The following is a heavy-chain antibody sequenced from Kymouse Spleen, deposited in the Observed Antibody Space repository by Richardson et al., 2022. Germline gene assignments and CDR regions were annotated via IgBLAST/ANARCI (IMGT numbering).Heavy chain of an antibody. D-gene: IGHD2-15*01. Sequence: QVQLQESGPGLVKPSGTLSLTCAVSGGSISSSNWWSWVRQPPGKGLEWIGEIYHSGSTNYNPSLKSRVTISVDKSKNQFSLKLSSVTAADTAVYYCAREGIVVVGPYYYYYGMDVWGQGTTVTVSS. J-gene: IGHJ6*02. CDR1: GGSISSSNW. CDR2: IYHSGST. CDR3: AREGIVVVGPYYYYYGMDV. V-gene: IGHV4-4*02.